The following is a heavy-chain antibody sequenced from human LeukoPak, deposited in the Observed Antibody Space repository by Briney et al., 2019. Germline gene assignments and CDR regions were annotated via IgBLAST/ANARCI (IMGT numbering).Heavy chain of an antibody. CDR3: ARLANYDFWRGPYPHDAFDI. V-gene: IGHV4-38-2*01. CDR2: IYHSGST. Sequence: SETLSLTCAVSGYSISSGYYWGWIRQPPGKGLEWIGSIYHSGSTYYNPSLKSRVTISVDTSKNQFSLKLSSVTAADTAVYYCARLANYDFWRGPYPHDAFDIWGQGTMVTVSS. D-gene: IGHD3-3*01. J-gene: IGHJ3*02. CDR1: GYSISSGYY.